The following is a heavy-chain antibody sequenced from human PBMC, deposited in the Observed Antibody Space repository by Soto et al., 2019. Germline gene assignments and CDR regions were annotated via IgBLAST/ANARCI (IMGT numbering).Heavy chain of an antibody. V-gene: IGHV1-8*01. J-gene: IGHJ5*02. CDR3: ARPANWKPTWFDP. Sequence: ASVKVSCKASGYTFTSYDINWVRQATGQGLEWMGWMNPNSGKTGYAQKFQGRVTMTRNTSISTAYMELSSLRSEDTAVYYCARPANWKPTWFDPWGQGNLVTVSS. D-gene: IGHD1-20*01. CDR1: GYTFTSYD. CDR2: MNPNSGKT.